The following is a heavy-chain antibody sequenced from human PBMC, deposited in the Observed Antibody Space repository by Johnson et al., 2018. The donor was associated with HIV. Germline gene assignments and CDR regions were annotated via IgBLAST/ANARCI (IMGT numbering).Heavy chain of an antibody. Sequence: VQLVESGGGVVQPGRSLRLSCAASEFTFSSYDMHWVRQATGKGLEWVAAVGTAGDTFYPGSVKGRFTISREDAKNSLYLQMNSLSAGDTAVYYCARGMYYNVWGGYGIRWDAFDSWGQGTMVTVSS. CDR3: ARGMYYNVWGGYGIRWDAFDS. D-gene: IGHD3-3*01. V-gene: IGHV3-13*01. CDR1: EFTFSSYD. J-gene: IGHJ3*02. CDR2: VGTAGDT.